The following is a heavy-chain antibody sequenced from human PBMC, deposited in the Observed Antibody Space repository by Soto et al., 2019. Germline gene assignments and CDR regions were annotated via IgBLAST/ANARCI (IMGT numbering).Heavy chain of an antibody. V-gene: IGHV4-38-2*02. J-gene: IGHJ5*02. CDR1: GFPISSGYF. CDR3: ARDSSGYYWFDP. CDR2: IYHSGTT. D-gene: IGHD3-22*01. Sequence: SETLSLTCAVSGFPISSGYFWGWIRQPPGKGPEWLGSIYHSGTTYYNPSVKGRVTISVDTSKNQFSLKMSSVTAADTAVYYCARDSSGYYWFDPWGQGTLVNV.